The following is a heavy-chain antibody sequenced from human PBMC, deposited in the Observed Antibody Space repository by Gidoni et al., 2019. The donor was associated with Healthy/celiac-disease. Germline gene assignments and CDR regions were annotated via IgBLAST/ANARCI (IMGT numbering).Heavy chain of an antibody. Sequence: QITLKESGPTLVKPTQTLTLTCTFSGFSLSTSGVGVGWIRQPPGKALEWLALIYWNDDKRYSSSLKSRLTITKDTSKNQVVLTMTNMDPVDTATYYCALLPLGIAVAGTPWALHFQHWGQGTLVTVSS. D-gene: IGHD6-19*01. J-gene: IGHJ1*01. CDR2: IYWNDDK. CDR3: ALLPLGIAVAGTPWALHFQH. V-gene: IGHV2-5*01. CDR1: GFSLSTSGVG.